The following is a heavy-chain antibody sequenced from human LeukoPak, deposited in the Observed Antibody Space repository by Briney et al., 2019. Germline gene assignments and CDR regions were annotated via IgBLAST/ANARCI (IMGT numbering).Heavy chain of an antibody. D-gene: IGHD2-21*02. J-gene: IGHJ4*02. Sequence: ASVKVSCKASGYTFTGYYIHWVRQAPGQGLEWMGWINPNSGGTNYAQKFQGRVTMTRDPSISTAYMELSWLRSDDTAMYYCATSRAQTLAYCGGDCYSGFDYWGQGTLVSVSS. CDR3: ATSRAQTLAYCGGDCYSGFDY. CDR1: GYTFTGYY. CDR2: INPNSGGT. V-gene: IGHV1-2*02.